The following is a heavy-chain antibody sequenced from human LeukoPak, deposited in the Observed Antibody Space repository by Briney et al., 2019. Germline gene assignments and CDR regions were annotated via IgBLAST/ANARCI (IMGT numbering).Heavy chain of an antibody. V-gene: IGHV1-18*01. J-gene: IGHJ3*02. CDR2: ISAYNGNT. Sequence: GGSLRLSCAASGFTFTSYGISWVRQAPGQGLEWMGWISAYNGNTNYAQNLQGRVTMTTDTSTSTAYMELRSLRSDDTAVYYCARVGGYDFWSGTDAFDIWGQGTMVTVSS. CDR3: ARVGGYDFWSGTDAFDI. D-gene: IGHD3-3*01. CDR1: GFTFTSYG.